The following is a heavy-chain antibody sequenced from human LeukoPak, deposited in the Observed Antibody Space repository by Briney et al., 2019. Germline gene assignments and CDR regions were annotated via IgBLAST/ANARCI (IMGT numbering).Heavy chain of an antibody. CDR2: ISGSGSTI. D-gene: IGHD5-18*01. CDR3: ARVRSGYSHENYFDY. Sequence: GGSLRLSCAASGFTFSNYEMNWVHQAPGKGLEWVSYISGSGSTIYYADSVKGRFTISRDSAKDSLYLQMNSLRAEDTAVYYCARVRSGYSHENYFDYWGQGTLVTVSS. J-gene: IGHJ4*02. V-gene: IGHV3-48*03. CDR1: GFTFSNYE.